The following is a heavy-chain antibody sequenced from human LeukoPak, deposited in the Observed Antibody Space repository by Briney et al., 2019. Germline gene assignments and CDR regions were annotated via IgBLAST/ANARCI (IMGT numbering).Heavy chain of an antibody. Sequence: ASVKVSCKAPGYTFTSYDINWVRQATGQGLEWMGWMNPNSGNTGYAQKFQGRVTMTRNTSISTAYMELSSLRSEDTAVYYCATAEYGDSPFDYWGQGTLVTVSS. V-gene: IGHV1-8*01. CDR3: ATAEYGDSPFDY. CDR1: GYTFTSYD. D-gene: IGHD4-17*01. J-gene: IGHJ4*02. CDR2: MNPNSGNT.